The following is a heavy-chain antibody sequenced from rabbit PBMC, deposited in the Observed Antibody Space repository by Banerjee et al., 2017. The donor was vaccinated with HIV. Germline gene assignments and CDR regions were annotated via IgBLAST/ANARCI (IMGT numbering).Heavy chain of an antibody. CDR3: ARAGEGGDGYLNL. CDR2: AYAGSSDST. J-gene: IGHJ4*01. D-gene: IGHD5-1*01. Sequence: VRQAPGKGLEWVACAYAGSSDSTYSATWAKGRFTISKTSSTTVTLQMASLTVADTATYFCARAGEGGDGYLNLWGQGTLVTVS. V-gene: IGHV1S40*01.